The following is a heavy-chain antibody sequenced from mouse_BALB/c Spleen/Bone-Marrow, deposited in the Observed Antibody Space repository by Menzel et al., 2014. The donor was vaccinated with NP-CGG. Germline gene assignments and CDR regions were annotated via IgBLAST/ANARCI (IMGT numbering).Heavy chain of an antibody. CDR3: ARTYGDSPYFYGMDY. J-gene: IGHJ4*01. Sequence: VQLQQSGAELVKPGTSAKLSCKTSGYTFTSYWMHWVKQRPGQGLEWIGEINPSNGRTNYNEKFKNKATLTVDKSSSTAYMQLSSLTSEDSAVYFCARTYGDSPYFYGMDYWGQGTSVTVSS. CDR1: GYTFTSYW. V-gene: IGHV1S81*02. D-gene: IGHD2-13*01. CDR2: INPSNGRT.